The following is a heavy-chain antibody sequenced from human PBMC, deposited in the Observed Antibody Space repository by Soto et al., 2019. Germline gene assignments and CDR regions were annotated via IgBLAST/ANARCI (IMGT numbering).Heavy chain of an antibody. Sequence: PGGALRLSCAASGFSFSSYWMTWVRQAPGKGLEWVANIKQDGSEKYYVDSVKGRFTISRDDAKKSVYLQMNSLRAEDSAVYYCVRNYYLGYMDVWGKGTTVTVSS. D-gene: IGHD3-10*01. CDR2: IKQDGSEK. J-gene: IGHJ6*03. V-gene: IGHV3-7*01. CDR1: GFSFSSYW. CDR3: VRNYYLGYMDV.